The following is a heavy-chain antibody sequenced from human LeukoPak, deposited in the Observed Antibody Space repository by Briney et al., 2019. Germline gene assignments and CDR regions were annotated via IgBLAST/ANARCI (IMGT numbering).Heavy chain of an antibody. CDR1: GYTFTGYY. V-gene: IGHV1-2*06. CDR2: INPNSGGT. J-gene: IGHJ6*03. Sequence: ASVKVSCKASGYTFTGYYMHWVRQAPGQGLEWMGRINPNSGGTNYAQKFQGRVTMTRDTSISTAYMELSRLRSEDTAVYYCARDSGSYYWYYYMDVWGKGTTVTVSS. D-gene: IGHD3-10*01. CDR3: ARDSGSYYWYYYMDV.